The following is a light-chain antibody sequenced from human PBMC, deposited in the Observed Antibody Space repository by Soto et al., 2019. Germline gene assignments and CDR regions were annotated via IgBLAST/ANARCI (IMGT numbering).Light chain of an antibody. Sequence: DIVMTQSPDSLPLSLGERATINCKSSQSLLYRSNNKNYLAWYQQKRGQPPKLLVSWASTRQPGVPDRFNGSGSGTDFTLTINSLQAEDVAVYYGQQYFRTLPLSLGGGTKVEIK. CDR2: WAS. V-gene: IGKV4-1*01. J-gene: IGKJ4*01. CDR1: QSLLYRSNNKNY. CDR3: QQYFRTLPLS.